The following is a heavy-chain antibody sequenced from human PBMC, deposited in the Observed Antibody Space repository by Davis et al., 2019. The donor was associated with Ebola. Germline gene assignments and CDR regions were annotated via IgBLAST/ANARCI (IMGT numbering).Heavy chain of an antibody. CDR2: IYYSGIT. D-gene: IGHD2-15*01. CDR3: ARHPALYY. J-gene: IGHJ4*02. V-gene: IGHV4-39*01. Sequence: MPSETLSLTCTVSGGSVGSSYWGWIRQPPRKGLEWIGSIYYSGITYYNPSLKSRVTISVDTSRNQFSLKLTSVTDADTAVYFCARHPALYYWGQGTLVTVSS. CDR1: GGSVGSSY.